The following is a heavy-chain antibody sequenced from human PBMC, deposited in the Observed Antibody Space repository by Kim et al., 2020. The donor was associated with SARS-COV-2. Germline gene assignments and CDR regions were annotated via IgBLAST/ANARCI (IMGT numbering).Heavy chain of an antibody. CDR1: GCSIRTYY. V-gene: IGHV4-59*12. J-gene: IGHJ5*02. CDR2: VYYSGST. D-gene: IGHD3-22*01. CDR3: ARGDNSGFLGVGGS. Sequence: SETLSLTCTASGCSIRTYYLSWIRQPPGQGLEWIGHVYYSGSTNYNPALKSRVTISADTSKNQFSLQLSSVTAADTAVYYCARGDNSGFLGVGGSWGQGTLVTVSS.